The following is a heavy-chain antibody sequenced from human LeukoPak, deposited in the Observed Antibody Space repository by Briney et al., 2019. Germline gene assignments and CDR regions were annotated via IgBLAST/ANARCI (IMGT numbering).Heavy chain of an antibody. CDR2: ISGSGGNT. CDR3: AKGAIAALNAYFDY. CDR1: GFTFSSSA. J-gene: IGHJ4*02. Sequence: GGSLRLSCAASGFTFSSSAMSWVRQAPGKGLEWVSAISGSGGNTYYADSVKGRFTISRDNSKNTLYLQMNSLRAEDTTVYYCAKGAIAALNAYFDYWGQGTLVTVSS. D-gene: IGHD2-15*01. V-gene: IGHV3-23*01.